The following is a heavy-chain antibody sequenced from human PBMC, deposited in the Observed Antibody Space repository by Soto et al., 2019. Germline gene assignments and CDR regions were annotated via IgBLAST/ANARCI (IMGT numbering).Heavy chain of an antibody. D-gene: IGHD2-21*01. J-gene: IGHJ6*03. Sequence: PSETLSLTCTVSGGSISSYYWSWIRQPPGKGLEWIGYIYYSGSTNYNPSLKSRVTISVDTSKNQFSLKLSSVTAADTAVYYCAREVNDYYYYMDVWGKGTTVTVSS. CDR1: GGSISSYY. V-gene: IGHV4-59*01. CDR2: IYYSGST. CDR3: AREVNDYYYYMDV.